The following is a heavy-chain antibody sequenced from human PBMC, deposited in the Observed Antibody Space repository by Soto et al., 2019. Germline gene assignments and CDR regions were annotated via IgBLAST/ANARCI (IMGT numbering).Heavy chain of an antibody. CDR2: VNEDGSEK. J-gene: IGHJ4*02. V-gene: IGHV3-7*01. CDR1: GLTFSNFY. D-gene: IGHD1-26*01. Sequence: GGSLRLSCAASGLTFSNFYMSWVRQAQGKWLEWVANVNEDGSEKYYVDSVKGRFTVSRDNARNSLYLQMNSLRAEDTAVYYCAKWGRAGSDYWGQGTLFTVSS. CDR3: AKWGRAGSDY.